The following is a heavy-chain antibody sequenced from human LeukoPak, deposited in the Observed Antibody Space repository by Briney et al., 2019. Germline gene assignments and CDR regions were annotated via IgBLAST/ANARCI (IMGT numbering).Heavy chain of an antibody. D-gene: IGHD3-3*01. CDR2: IWYDGSNK. Sequence: GGSLRLSCTASGFTFSNFGMHWVRQAPGKGLEWVAVIWYDGSNKYYTESVKGRFTISRDNSKNTLHLQMNRLRAEDTAVYYCAKDFRSYYDFWSAYPRSMDVWGQGTTVTVSS. J-gene: IGHJ6*02. CDR1: GFTFSNFG. CDR3: AKDFRSYYDFWSAYPRSMDV. V-gene: IGHV3-33*06.